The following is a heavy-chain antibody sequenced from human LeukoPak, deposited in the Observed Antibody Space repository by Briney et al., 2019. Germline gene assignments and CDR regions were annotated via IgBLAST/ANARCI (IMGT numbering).Heavy chain of an antibody. J-gene: IGHJ3*02. D-gene: IGHD5-12*01. V-gene: IGHV4-38-2*02. CDR3: ARQVAMKGEWAFDI. Sequence: SETLSLTCSVSDYSINSGYYWGWIRQPPGKGLEWIASIYQSGHTYYNPSLKSRVTISVDTSKSQFSLELTSVIAADTAVYYCARQVAMKGEWAFDIWGQGTLVTVSS. CDR1: DYSINSGYY. CDR2: IYQSGHT.